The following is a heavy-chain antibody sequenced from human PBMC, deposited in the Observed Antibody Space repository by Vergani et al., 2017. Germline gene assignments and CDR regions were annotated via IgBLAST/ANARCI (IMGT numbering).Heavy chain of an antibody. CDR1: GGPISSSSYY. CDR2: IYYSGST. V-gene: IGHV4-39*01. J-gene: IGHJ5*02. CDR3: ARGLRYFDWLFGFSGRFDP. Sequence: QLQLQESGPGLVKPSEPLSLTCTVSGGPISSSSYYWGWIRQPPGKGLEWIGSIYYSGSTYYNPSLKSRVTISVDTSKNQFSLKLSSVTAADTAVYYCARGLRYFDWLFGFSGRFDPWGQGTLVTVSS. D-gene: IGHD3-9*01.